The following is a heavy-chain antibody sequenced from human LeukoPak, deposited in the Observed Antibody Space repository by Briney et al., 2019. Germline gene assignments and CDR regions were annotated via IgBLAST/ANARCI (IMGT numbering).Heavy chain of an antibody. D-gene: IGHD6-19*01. V-gene: IGHV4-39*01. CDR3: ARPRVEQWLPRFNDAFDI. Sequence: SETLSLTCTVSGGSISSSSYYWGWIRQPPGKGLEWIGSIYYSGSTYYNPSLKSRVTISVDTSKNQFSLKLSSVTAADTAVYYCARPRVEQWLPRFNDAFDIWGQGTMVTVSS. CDR1: GGSISSSSYY. J-gene: IGHJ3*02. CDR2: IYYSGST.